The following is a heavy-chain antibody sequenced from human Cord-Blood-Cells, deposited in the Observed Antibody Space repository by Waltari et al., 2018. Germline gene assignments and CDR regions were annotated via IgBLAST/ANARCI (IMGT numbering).Heavy chain of an antibody. J-gene: IGHJ2*01. V-gene: IGHV4-38-2*01. CDR3: ARMGDYRGNWYFDL. CDR1: GYSTISGFY. Sequence: QVQMQESGPGLVKPSETLSLTCAVSGYSTISGFYWGCIWQPPGKGLEWTGGIYQSGSTYYNPSLKRRVTISVDTSKNQFSLKLSSVTAADTAVYYCARMGDYRGNWYFDLWGRGTLVTVSS. D-gene: IGHD4-17*01. CDR2: IYQSGST.